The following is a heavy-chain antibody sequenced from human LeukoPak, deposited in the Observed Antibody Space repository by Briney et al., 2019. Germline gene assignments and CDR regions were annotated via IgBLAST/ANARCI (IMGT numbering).Heavy chain of an antibody. CDR1: GYTFTSYD. CDR3: ARSYYYYYYMDV. Sequence: ASVKVSCKASGYTFTSYDISWVRQASGQGLEWTGWMNPNSGNTGYAQKFQGRVTMARNTSISTAYMELSSLRSEDTAVYYCARSYYYYYYMDVWGKGTTVTVSS. V-gene: IGHV1-8*01. J-gene: IGHJ6*03. CDR2: MNPNSGNT.